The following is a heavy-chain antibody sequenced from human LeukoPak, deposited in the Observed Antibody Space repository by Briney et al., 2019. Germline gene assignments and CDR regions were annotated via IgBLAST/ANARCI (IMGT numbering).Heavy chain of an antibody. CDR2: IYHSGST. CDR1: GGSISSSNW. D-gene: IGHD3-10*01. J-gene: IGHJ5*02. CDR3: ARAVTMVRGVAWFDP. V-gene: IGHV4-4*02. Sequence: PSETLSLTCAVSGGSISSSNWWSWVRQPPGKGLEWIGEIYHSGSTNYNPSLKSRVTISVDKSKNQFSLKLSSVTAADTAVYYCARAVTMVRGVAWFDPWGQGTLVTVSS.